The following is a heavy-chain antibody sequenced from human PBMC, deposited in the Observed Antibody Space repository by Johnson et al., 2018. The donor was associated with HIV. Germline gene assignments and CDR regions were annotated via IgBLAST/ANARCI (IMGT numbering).Heavy chain of an antibody. D-gene: IGHD4-17*01. CDR2: IGSAGDT. CDR3: AKVNGDYKTDAFDI. J-gene: IGHJ3*02. V-gene: IGHV3-13*01. Sequence: VQLVESGGGLVQPGGSLRLSCAASGFTFSSYDMHWVRQATGKGLEWVSGIGSAGDTYYPGSVKGRFTISRENAKNTLFLQMNSLRPEDTAVYDCAKVNGDYKTDAFDIWGQGTMVTVSS. CDR1: GFTFSSYD.